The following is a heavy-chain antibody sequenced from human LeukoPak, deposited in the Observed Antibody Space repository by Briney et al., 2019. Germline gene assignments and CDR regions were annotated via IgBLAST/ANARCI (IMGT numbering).Heavy chain of an antibody. CDR2: IYYSGST. CDR1: GGSISSSSYY. Sequence: SETLSLTCTVSGGSISSSSYYWGWIRQPPGKGLEWIGSIYYSGSTYYNPSLKSRVTISVDTSKNQFSLKLSSVTAADTAVYYCASLSSIAVAGQVGYWGQGTLVTVSS. V-gene: IGHV4-39*07. D-gene: IGHD6-19*01. J-gene: IGHJ4*02. CDR3: ASLSSIAVAGQVGY.